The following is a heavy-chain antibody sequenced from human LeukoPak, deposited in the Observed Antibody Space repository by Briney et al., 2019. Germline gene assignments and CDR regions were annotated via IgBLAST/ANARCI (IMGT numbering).Heavy chain of an antibody. Sequence: ASVKVSCKASGYTYTSYGISWVRQAPGQGLEWMGWISAYNCNTNYAQKLQGRVTMTTDTSTSTAYMELRSLRSDDTAVYYCASSAGYDILTAYLLDYWGQGTLVTVSS. D-gene: IGHD3-9*01. CDR1: GYTYTSYG. V-gene: IGHV1-18*01. J-gene: IGHJ4*02. CDR2: ISAYNCNT. CDR3: ASSAGYDILTAYLLDY.